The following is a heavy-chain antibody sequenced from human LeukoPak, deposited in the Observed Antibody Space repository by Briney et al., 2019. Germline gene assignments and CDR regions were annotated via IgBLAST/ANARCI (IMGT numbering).Heavy chain of an antibody. V-gene: IGHV1-8*01. Sequence: GASVKVSCKASGYTFTSYDINWVRQATGQGLEWMGWMNPNSGNTGYAQKFQGRVTMTRNTSISTAYMELSSLRSEDTAVYYCARVAAAGTDFDYWGQGTLVTVSS. CDR2: MNPNSGNT. CDR1: GYTFTSYD. D-gene: IGHD6-13*01. J-gene: IGHJ4*02. CDR3: ARVAAAGTDFDY.